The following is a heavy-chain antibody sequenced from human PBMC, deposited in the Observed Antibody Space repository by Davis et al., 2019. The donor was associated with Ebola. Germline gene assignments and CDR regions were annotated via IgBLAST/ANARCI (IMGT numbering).Heavy chain of an antibody. Sequence: GSLRLSCTVSGGSISSSSYYWGWIRQPPGKGLEWIGSIYYSGSTYYNPSLKSRVTISVDTSKNQFSLKLSSVTAADTAVYYCARGYYDGRGWFDPWGQGTLVTVSS. CDR3: ARGYYDGRGWFDP. D-gene: IGHD3-3*01. V-gene: IGHV4-39*07. CDR1: GGSISSSSYY. J-gene: IGHJ5*02. CDR2: IYYSGST.